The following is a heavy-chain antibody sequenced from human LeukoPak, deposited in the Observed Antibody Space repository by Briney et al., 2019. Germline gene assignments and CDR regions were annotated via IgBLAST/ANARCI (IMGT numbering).Heavy chain of an antibody. CDR3: ARDRDGDYVYYYYGMDV. V-gene: IGHV1-69*04. CDR1: GGTFSSYT. J-gene: IGHJ6*02. D-gene: IGHD4-17*01. Sequence: SVKVPCKASGGTFSSYTISWVRQAPGQGLEWMGRIIPILGIANYAQKFQGRVTITADKSTSTAYMELSSLRSEDTAVYYCARDRDGDYVYYYYGMDVWGQGTTVTVSS. CDR2: IIPILGIA.